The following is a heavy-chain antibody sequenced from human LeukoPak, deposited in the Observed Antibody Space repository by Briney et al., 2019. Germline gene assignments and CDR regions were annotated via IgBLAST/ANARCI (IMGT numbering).Heavy chain of an antibody. CDR2: INHSGST. CDR3: ARWAERITMVRGVIPDTYYFDY. V-gene: IGHV4-34*01. D-gene: IGHD3-10*01. Sequence: PSETLSLTCAVYGGSFSGYYWSWIRQPPGKGLEWIGEINHSGSTNYNPSLKSRVTISVDTSKNQFSLKLSSVTAADTAVYYCARWAERITMVRGVIPDTYYFDYWGQGTLVTVSS. CDR1: GGSFSGYY. J-gene: IGHJ4*02.